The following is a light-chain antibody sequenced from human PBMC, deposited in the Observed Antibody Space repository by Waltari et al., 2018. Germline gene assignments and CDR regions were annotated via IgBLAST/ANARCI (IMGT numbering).Light chain of an antibody. CDR1: QTLLYISNNKNY. Sequence: DIVMTQSPESLAVSLGERAPIRCTSSQTLLYISNNKNYLSWYQQKPGQPPRLLMYWASTRESGVPDRFSGSGSGTDFTLTIGSLQAEDVAVYYCQQYYDIPYTFGQGTKLEIK. CDR3: QQYYDIPYT. CDR2: WAS. J-gene: IGKJ2*01. V-gene: IGKV4-1*01.